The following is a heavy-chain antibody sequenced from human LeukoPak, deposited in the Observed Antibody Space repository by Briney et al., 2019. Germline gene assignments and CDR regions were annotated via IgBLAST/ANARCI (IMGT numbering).Heavy chain of an antibody. CDR2: ISAYNGNT. CDR3: ARDKGYYDILTGYYGPDY. Sequence: ASVKVSCKASGYSFTSYGISWVRQAPGQGLEWMGWISAYNGNTNYAQKLQGRVTMTTDTSTSTAYMELRSLRSDDTAVYYCARDKGYYDILTGYYGPDYWGQGTLVTVSS. CDR1: GYSFTSYG. J-gene: IGHJ4*02. D-gene: IGHD3-9*01. V-gene: IGHV1-18*01.